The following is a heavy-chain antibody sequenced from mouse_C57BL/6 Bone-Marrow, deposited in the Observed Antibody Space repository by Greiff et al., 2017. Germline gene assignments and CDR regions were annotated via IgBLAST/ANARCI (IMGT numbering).Heavy chain of an antibody. V-gene: IGHV5-4*01. CDR3: ARTTVVATGDY. Sequence: EVQLVESGGGLVKPGGSLKLSCAASGFTFSSYAMSWVRQTPEKRLEWVATISDGGSYTYYPDNVKGRFTISRDNAKNNLYLQMSHLKSEDTAMYYCARTTVVATGDYWGQGTTLTVSS. J-gene: IGHJ2*01. D-gene: IGHD1-1*01. CDR1: GFTFSSYA. CDR2: ISDGGSYT.